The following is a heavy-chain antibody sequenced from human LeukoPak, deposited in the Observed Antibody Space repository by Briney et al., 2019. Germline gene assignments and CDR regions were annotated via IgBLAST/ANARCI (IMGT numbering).Heavy chain of an antibody. CDR2: ISSSSSTI. D-gene: IGHD1-26*01. CDR1: GFTFSSYS. V-gene: IGHV3-48*01. CDR3: ARDLPPEVGATTPYYFDY. Sequence: GGSLRLSCAASGFTFSSYSMNWVRQAPGKGLEWVSYISSSSSTIYYADSVKGRFTISRDNAKNSLYLQMNSLRAEDTAVYYCARDLPPEVGATTPYYFDYWGQGTLVTVSS. J-gene: IGHJ4*02.